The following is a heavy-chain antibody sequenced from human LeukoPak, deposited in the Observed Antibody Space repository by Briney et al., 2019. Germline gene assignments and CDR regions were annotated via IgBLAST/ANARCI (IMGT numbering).Heavy chain of an antibody. D-gene: IGHD6-13*01. CDR2: IIPILGIA. J-gene: IGHJ4*02. CDR1: GGTFSSYT. V-gene: IGHV1-69*02. CDR3: ARGLNVRSYSSSED. Sequence: ASVKVSCKASGGTFSSYTISWVRQAPGQGLEWMGRIIPILGIANYAQKFQGRVTITADKSTSTAYMELSSLRAEDTAVYYCARGLNVRSYSSSEDWGQGTLVTVSS.